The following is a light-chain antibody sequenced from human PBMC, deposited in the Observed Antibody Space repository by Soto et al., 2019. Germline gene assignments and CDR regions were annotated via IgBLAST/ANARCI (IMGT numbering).Light chain of an antibody. V-gene: IGKV1-5*01. CDR1: QSVSTW. Sequence: DIQMTQSPSTLSASVGDTVTITCRASQSVSTWLAWYQQTPGKAPKLLMYDASTLESGAPARFSGSGSGTEFTLTISSLQPEDFATYHCQEYNSYSWTVGQGTKVDIK. CDR3: QEYNSYSWT. CDR2: DAS. J-gene: IGKJ1*01.